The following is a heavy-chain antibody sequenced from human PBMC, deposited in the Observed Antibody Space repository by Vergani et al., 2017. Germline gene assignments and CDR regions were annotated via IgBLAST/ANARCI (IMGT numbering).Heavy chain of an antibody. CDR1: GFTFSNFG. CDR2: IGKDGINT. Sequence: QVQLVESAGGVVQPGGSLRLSCAASGFTFSNFGMHWIRQAPGKGLEWLAYIGKDGINTSYRDAVKGRFTVSRDNSKDILYLQMDSLRSDDTSLYYCAKLLRVSTDGLPDSWGQGTLVIVSS. D-gene: IGHD5/OR15-5a*01. CDR3: AKLLRVSTDGLPDS. J-gene: IGHJ4*02. V-gene: IGHV3-30*02.